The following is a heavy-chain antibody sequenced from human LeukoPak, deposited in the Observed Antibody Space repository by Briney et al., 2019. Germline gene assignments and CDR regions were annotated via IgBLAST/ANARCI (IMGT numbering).Heavy chain of an antibody. Sequence: GGSLRLSCAASAFTFSSYEMNWVRQAPGKGLEWASYISSSGSTIYYADSVKGRFTISRDNAKNSLYLQMNSLRAEDTAVYYCARDLHGSGSLTDYWGQGTLVTVSS. CDR2: ISSSGSTI. CDR1: AFTFSSYE. CDR3: ARDLHGSGSLTDY. J-gene: IGHJ4*02. V-gene: IGHV3-48*03. D-gene: IGHD3-10*01.